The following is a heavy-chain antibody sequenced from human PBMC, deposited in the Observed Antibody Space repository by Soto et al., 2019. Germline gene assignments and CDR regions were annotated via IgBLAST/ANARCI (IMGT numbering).Heavy chain of an antibody. V-gene: IGHV3-33*01. D-gene: IGHD6-13*01. CDR1: GFTFSSYG. Sequence: QVQLVESGGGVVQPGRSLRLSCAASGFTFSSYGMHWVRQAPGKGLEWVAVIWYDESNKYYADSVRGRFTISRDNSKNTLYLQMNSLRAEDTAVYYWARDYSYSSSCPDYWGQGTLVTVSS. CDR3: ARDYSYSSSCPDY. CDR2: IWYDESNK. J-gene: IGHJ4*02.